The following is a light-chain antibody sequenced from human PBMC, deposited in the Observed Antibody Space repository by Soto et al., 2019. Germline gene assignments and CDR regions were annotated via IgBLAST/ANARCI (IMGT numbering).Light chain of an antibody. CDR3: VLYMGSGIFRV. J-gene: IGLJ2*01. CDR1: SGSVSTSYY. CDR2: STN. V-gene: IGLV8-61*01. Sequence: QTVVTQEPSFSVSPEGTVTLTCALSSGSVSTSYYPSWYHQTPGQAPRTLIYSTNTRSSGVPDRFSGSILGNKAALTITGAQADDESDYYCVLYMGSGIFRVFGGGTKLTVL.